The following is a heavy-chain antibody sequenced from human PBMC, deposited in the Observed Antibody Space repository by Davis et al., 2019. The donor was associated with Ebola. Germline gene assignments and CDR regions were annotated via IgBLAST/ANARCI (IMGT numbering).Heavy chain of an antibody. CDR1: GGTFSSYA. Sequence: AASVKVSCKASGGTFSSYAISWVRQAPGQGLEWMGGIIPIFGTANYAQKFQGRVTITDDKSTSTAYMELSSLRSEDTAVYYCARDRDLEYRSSWYPDWFDPWGQGTLVTVSS. V-gene: IGHV1-69*06. CDR2: IIPIFGTA. J-gene: IGHJ5*02. D-gene: IGHD6-13*01. CDR3: ARDRDLEYRSSWYPDWFDP.